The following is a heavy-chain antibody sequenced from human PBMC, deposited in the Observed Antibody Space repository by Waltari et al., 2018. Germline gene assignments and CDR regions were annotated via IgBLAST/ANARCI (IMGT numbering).Heavy chain of an antibody. CDR3: ARERAARPRGSGAFDI. Sequence: QVQLQQWGAGLLKPSETLSLTCAVYGGSFSGYYWSWIRQPPGKGLEWIGEINHSGSTNSNPALKSRVTISVDTSKNQFSLKLGSVTAADTAVYYCARERAARPRGSGAFDIWGQGTMVTVSS. V-gene: IGHV4-34*01. CDR1: GGSFSGYY. D-gene: IGHD6-6*01. J-gene: IGHJ3*02. CDR2: INHSGST.